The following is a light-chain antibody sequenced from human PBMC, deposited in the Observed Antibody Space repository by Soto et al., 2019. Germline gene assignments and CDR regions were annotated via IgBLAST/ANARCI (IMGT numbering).Light chain of an antibody. Sequence: EIVLTQSPATLSLSPGERATLSCRASQSVSSYLAWYQQKPGQAPRLLIYDASNSAAGIPARFSGSGSGTDFNLTISRLDPEDFAVYYCQQRSNWLTFGGGTKVEIK. CDR3: QQRSNWLT. V-gene: IGKV3-11*01. J-gene: IGKJ4*01. CDR1: QSVSSY. CDR2: DAS.